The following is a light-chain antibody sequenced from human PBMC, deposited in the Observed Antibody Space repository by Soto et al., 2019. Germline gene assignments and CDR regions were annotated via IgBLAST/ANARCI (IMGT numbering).Light chain of an antibody. J-gene: IGLJ2*01. CDR3: SSYTSSSTLDVV. V-gene: IGLV2-14*01. CDR2: DVS. CDR1: SSDVGGYNY. Sequence: QSALTQPASVSGSPGQSITISCTGTSSDVGGYNYVSWYQQHPGKARELMIYDVSNRPSGVSNRFSGSKSGNTASLTISGLQAEDEADYYCSSYTSSSTLDVVFGGGTKVTVL.